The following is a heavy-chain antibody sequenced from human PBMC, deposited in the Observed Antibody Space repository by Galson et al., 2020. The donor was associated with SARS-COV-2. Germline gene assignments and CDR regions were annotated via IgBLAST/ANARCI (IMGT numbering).Heavy chain of an antibody. D-gene: IGHD3-22*01. J-gene: IGHJ2*01. V-gene: IGHV4-38-2*01. Sequence: SETLSLTCAVSGYSISTTNYWGWVRQPPGKGLEWIGSIYPNGRTYYNPSLKSRFTISVDTSKNQFSLRLDSVTAADTALYYCARQVVNMIVVVTVPGWYFDLWGRGTLVTVSS. CDR2: IYPNGRT. CDR1: GYSISTTNY. CDR3: ARQVVNMIVVVTVPGWYFDL.